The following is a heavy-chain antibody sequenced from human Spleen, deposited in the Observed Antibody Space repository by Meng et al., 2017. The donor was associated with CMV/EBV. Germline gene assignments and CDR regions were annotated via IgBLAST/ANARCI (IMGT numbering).Heavy chain of an antibody. CDR3: AKRGSGTNRALDS. CDR2: IRYDGSNK. J-gene: IGHJ4*02. V-gene: IGHV3-30*02. Sequence: GGSLRLSCAASGFRFSGYAMHWVRQAPGKGLEWVAYIRYDGSNKEYAQSVRGRFSISRDNSKNTVDLQMDSLRGEDTAVYFCAKRGSGTNRALDSWGQGTLVTVSS. D-gene: IGHD1-7*01. CDR1: GFRFSGYA.